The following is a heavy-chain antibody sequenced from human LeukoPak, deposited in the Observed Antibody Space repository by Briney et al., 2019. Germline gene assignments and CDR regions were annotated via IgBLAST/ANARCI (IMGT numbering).Heavy chain of an antibody. CDR2: IYYSGST. J-gene: IGHJ5*02. CDR3: AREVDEGYCSDSSCLAWFDP. V-gene: IGHV4-59*01. D-gene: IGHD2-15*01. CDR1: GGSISNYY. Sequence: SETLSLTYTVSGGSISNYYWSWIRQPPGKGLEWIGYIYYSGSTNYNPSLRSRVSMSVDTSKNQFSLKLSSVTAADTAVYYCAREVDEGYCSDSSCLAWFDPWGQGTLVTVSS.